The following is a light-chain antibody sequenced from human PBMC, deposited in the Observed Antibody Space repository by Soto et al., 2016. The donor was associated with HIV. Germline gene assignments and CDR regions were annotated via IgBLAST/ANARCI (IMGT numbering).Light chain of an antibody. J-gene: IGLJ2*01. CDR3: DSRDSSGNHLI. CDR1: SLRSYY. Sequence: SSELTQDPAVSVALGQTVRITCQGDSLRSYYGSWYQQKPGQAPVLVIYGKNXRPSGIPDRFSGSTSGNTASLTITGAQAEDEADYYCDSRDSSGNHLIFGGGTKLTV. V-gene: IGLV3-19*01. CDR2: GKN.